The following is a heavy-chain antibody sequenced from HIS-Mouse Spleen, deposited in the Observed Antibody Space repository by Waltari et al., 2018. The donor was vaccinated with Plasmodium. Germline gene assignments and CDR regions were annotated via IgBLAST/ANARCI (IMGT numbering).Heavy chain of an antibody. CDR3: ASSWYWYFDL. CDR2: IKQDGREK. J-gene: IGHJ2*01. V-gene: IGHV3-7*01. Sequence: EVQLVESGGGLVQPGGSLRLSCAASGFTFSSYWMSWVRQAPWKGVEWVANIKQDGREKYYVDSVKGRFTISRDNAKNALYLQMNSLGAEDTAVYYCASSWYWYFDLWGRGTLVTVSS. CDR1: GFTFSSYW. D-gene: IGHD6-13*01.